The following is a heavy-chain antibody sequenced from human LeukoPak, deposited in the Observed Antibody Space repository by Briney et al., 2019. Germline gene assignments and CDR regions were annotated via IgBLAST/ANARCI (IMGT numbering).Heavy chain of an antibody. CDR1: GFTFSSYS. CDR3: ARELMGLTMIVVVNPIDY. J-gene: IGHJ4*02. D-gene: IGHD3-22*01. CDR2: ISSTSSYI. Sequence: GGSLRLSCAASGFTFSSYSMNWVRQAPGKGLEWVSSISSTSSYIYYADSVKGRFTISRDNAKNSLFLQMNSLRAEDTAVYYCARELMGLTMIVVVNPIDYWGQGTLVAVSS. V-gene: IGHV3-21*01.